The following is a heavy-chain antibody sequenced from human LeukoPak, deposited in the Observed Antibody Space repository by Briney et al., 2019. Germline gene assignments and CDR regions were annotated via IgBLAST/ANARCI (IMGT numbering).Heavy chain of an antibody. CDR2: IKSDSSYI. V-gene: IGHV3-21*01. J-gene: IGHJ4*02. D-gene: IGHD3-22*01. Sequence: GGSLRLSCAASGFIFSSYTMNWVRQAPGKGLEWVSSIKSDSSYINYADSMKGRLTVSRDNAENSVFLQMDSLRAEDTAVYFCARSSAEGPDGKSPYYFDSWGQGTLVTVSS. CDR1: GFIFSSYT. CDR3: ARSSAEGPDGKSPYYFDS.